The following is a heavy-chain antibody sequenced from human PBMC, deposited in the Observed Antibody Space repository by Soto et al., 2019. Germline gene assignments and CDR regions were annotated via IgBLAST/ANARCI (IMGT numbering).Heavy chain of an antibody. V-gene: IGHV3-33*01. CDR1: GFTFSSYG. CDR3: ARAQYYDTSGLYAMDV. J-gene: IGHJ6*01. D-gene: IGHD3-22*01. CDR2: IWYDGSNK. Sequence: GGSLRLSCAASGFTFSSYGMHWVRQAPGKGLEWVAVIWYDGSNKYYTDSVKGRITISRDNSMNTLNLQMNSLRTEDTAVYYCARAQYYDTSGLYAMDVWGQGSTVTVSS.